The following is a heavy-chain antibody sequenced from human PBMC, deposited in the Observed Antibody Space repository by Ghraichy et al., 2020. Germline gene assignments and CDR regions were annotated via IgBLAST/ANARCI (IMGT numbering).Heavy chain of an antibody. CDR1: GYTFTSYG. V-gene: IGHV1-18*04. J-gene: IGHJ4*02. Sequence: ASVKVSCKASGYTFTSYGISWVRQAPGQGLEWMGWISAYNGNTNYAQKLQGRVTMTTDTSTSTAYMELRSLRSDDTAVYYCARVQPLWFGEYKYYFDYWGQGTLVTVSS. CDR2: ISAYNGNT. CDR3: ARVQPLWFGEYKYYFDY. D-gene: IGHD3-10*01.